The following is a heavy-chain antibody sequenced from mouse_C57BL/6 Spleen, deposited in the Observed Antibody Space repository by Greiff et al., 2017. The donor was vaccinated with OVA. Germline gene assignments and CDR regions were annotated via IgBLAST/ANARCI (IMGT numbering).Heavy chain of an antibody. J-gene: IGHJ1*03. D-gene: IGHD1-1*01. CDR2: IYPSDSET. V-gene: IGHV1-61*01. CDR1: GYTFTSYW. CDR3: ASSVVDWYFDV. Sequence: QVQLQQPGAELVRPGSSVKLSCKASGYTFTSYWMDWVKQRPGQGLEWIGNIYPSDSETHYNQKFKDKATLTVDKSPSTAYMQLSSLTSEDSAVYYCASSVVDWYFDVWGTGTTVTVSS.